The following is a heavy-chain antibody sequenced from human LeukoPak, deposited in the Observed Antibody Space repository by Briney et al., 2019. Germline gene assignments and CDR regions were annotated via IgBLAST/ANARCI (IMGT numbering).Heavy chain of an antibody. CDR1: GFTFSSYA. CDR2: ISYDGSNK. D-gene: IGHD3-10*01. CDR3: ARDHYYGSGAHGY. Sequence: GGSLRLSCAASGFTFSSYAMHWVRQAPGKGLEWVAVISYDGSNKYYADSVKGRFTISRDSSKNTLYLQMNSLRTEDTAMYYCARDHYYGSGAHGYWGQGTLVTVSS. V-gene: IGHV3-30*04. J-gene: IGHJ4*02.